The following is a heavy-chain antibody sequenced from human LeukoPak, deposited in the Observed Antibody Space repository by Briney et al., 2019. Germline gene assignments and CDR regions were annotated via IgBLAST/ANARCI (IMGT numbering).Heavy chain of an antibody. D-gene: IGHD6-19*01. CDR3: ARDLGTSGWYTFDF. V-gene: IGHV6-1*01. CDR1: GDSVSSKNGA. Sequence: SQTLSLTCAISGDSVSSKNGAWNWIRQSPSRGLEWLGRAYYRSKWYDEYADSVKGRVTVSPDTSKNQFSLHVYSVTPEDTAVYYCARDLGTSGWYTFDFWGQGTLVTVSS. J-gene: IGHJ5*01. CDR2: AYYRSKWYD.